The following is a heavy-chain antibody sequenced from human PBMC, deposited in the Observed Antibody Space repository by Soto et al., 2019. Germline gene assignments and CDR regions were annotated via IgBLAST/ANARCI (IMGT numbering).Heavy chain of an antibody. Sequence: PSETLSLTCAVYGGSFSGYYWSWIRQPPGKGMEWIGEINHSGSTNYNPSLKSRVTISVDTSKNQFSLQLSSVTASDTAVYYCARHLNYYDFWSGYYNAYYYGMDVWGQGTTVTVSS. CDR1: GGSFSGYY. CDR3: ARHLNYYDFWSGYYNAYYYGMDV. CDR2: INHSGST. J-gene: IGHJ6*02. D-gene: IGHD3-3*01. V-gene: IGHV4-34*01.